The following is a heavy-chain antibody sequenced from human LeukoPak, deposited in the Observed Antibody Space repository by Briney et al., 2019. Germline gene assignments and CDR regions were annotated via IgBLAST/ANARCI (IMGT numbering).Heavy chain of an antibody. CDR2: IYYSGST. D-gene: IGHD2-21*01. V-gene: IGHV4-59*12. Sequence: PSETLSLTCTVSGGSISSYYWSWIRQPPGKGLEWIGYIYYSGSTNYNPSLKSRVTISVDTSKNQFSLKLSSVTAADTAVYYCARGYYIDAFDIWGQGTMVTVSS. CDR3: ARGYYIDAFDI. CDR1: GGSISSYY. J-gene: IGHJ3*02.